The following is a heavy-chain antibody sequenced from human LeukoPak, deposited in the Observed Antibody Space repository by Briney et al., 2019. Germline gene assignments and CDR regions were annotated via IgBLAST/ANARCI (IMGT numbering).Heavy chain of an antibody. D-gene: IGHD1-26*01. CDR3: TIEYSGSHTD. J-gene: IGHJ4*02. CDR2: ISWNSGSI. V-gene: IGHV3-9*01. CDR1: GFTFDDYA. Sequence: GGSLRLSCAASGFTFDDYAMHWVRQAPGKGLEWVSGISWNSGSIGYADSVKGRFTISRDNAKNSLYLQMNSLKTEDTGVYYCTIEYSGSHTDWGQGTLVTVSS.